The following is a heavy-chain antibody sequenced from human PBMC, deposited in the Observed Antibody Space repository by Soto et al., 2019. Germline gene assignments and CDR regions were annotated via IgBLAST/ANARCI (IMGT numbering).Heavy chain of an antibody. CDR2: IYGDNDK. V-gene: IGHV2-5*02. CDR1: GFSLSNSGVG. CDR3: APCTLHDYGDYDPGTSHVFDS. Sequence: QITLKESGPSPVKPTQTLTVTCTFSGFSLSNSGVGVAWIRQPPGKALEWLALIYGDNDKRYSPSLKTRLTIPKDTSTNQVVLTMTNLDPVDTATYYCAPCTLHDYGDYDPGTSHVFDSWGQGTLVTVSS. D-gene: IGHD4-17*01. J-gene: IGHJ4*02.